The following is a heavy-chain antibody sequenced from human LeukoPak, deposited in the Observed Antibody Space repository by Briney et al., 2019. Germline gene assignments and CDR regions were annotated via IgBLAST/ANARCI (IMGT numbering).Heavy chain of an antibody. J-gene: IGHJ4*02. CDR3: GRRPAVDGPIDS. CDR1: GGCLHRSF. CDR2: IYSSGTT. Sequence: SETLSLTCVVSGGCLHRSFWTWVRQPPGKGLEWIGLIYSSGTTDYSPSLKSRLTISIDTSKNQFSLRLASVTTADTAVYYCGRRPAVDGPIDSGGQGTLVAVSS. V-gene: IGHV4-59*01. D-gene: IGHD2-15*01.